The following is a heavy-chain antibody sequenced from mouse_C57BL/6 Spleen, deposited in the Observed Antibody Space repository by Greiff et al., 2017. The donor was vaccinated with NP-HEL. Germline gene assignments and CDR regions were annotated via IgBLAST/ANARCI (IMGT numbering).Heavy chain of an antibody. CDR1: GFTFSDYY. CDR2: INYDGSST. V-gene: IGHV5-16*01. Sequence: EVKVVESGGGLVQPGASLRLSCAASGFTFSDYYMAWVRQVPEKGLEWVANINYDGSSTYYLDSLKSRFIISRDNAKNILYLQMSSLKSEDTATYYCAREGSYYFDYWGQGTTLTVSS. CDR3: AREGSYYFDY. D-gene: IGHD3-1*01. J-gene: IGHJ2*01.